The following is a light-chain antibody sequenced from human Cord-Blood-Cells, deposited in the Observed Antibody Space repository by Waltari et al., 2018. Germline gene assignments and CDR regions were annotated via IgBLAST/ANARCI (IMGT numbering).Light chain of an antibody. J-gene: IGLJ2*01. V-gene: IGLV2-11*01. CDR1: SSDVGGYNY. CDR2: DVS. Sequence: QSALTQPRSVSGSPGQSVTISCTGTSSDVGGYNYVSWYQQHPGKAPKLMIYDVSKRPGGVPDGFSGSKSGNTASLTISGLQAEDEADYYCCSYAGSYTFDVVFGGGTKLTIL. CDR3: CSYAGSYTFDVV.